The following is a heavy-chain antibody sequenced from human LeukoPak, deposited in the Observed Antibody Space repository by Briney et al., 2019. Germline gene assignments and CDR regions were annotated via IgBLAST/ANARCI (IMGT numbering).Heavy chain of an antibody. D-gene: IGHD6-19*01. Sequence: ASVKVSCKASGYTFTGYYMHWVRQAPGQGLEWMGWINPNSGGTNYAQKFQGRVTMTRDTSISTAYMELSRLRSDDTAVYYCARGVEYSSVLFDYWGHGTRVTVSS. CDR3: ARGVEYSSVLFDY. CDR2: INPNSGGT. CDR1: GYTFTGYY. J-gene: IGHJ4*01. V-gene: IGHV1-2*02.